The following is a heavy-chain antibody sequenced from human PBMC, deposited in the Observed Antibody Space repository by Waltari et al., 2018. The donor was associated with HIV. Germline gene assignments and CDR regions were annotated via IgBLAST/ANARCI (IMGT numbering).Heavy chain of an antibody. D-gene: IGHD1-26*01. V-gene: IGHV4-38-2*01. CDR2: IYHRGST. CDR1: GYSISSGYY. CDR3: ARRDPGGSYCIDY. J-gene: IGHJ4*02. Sequence: QVQQQESGPGLVKPSETLSLTCAVSGYSISSGYYWGWIRKPPGQGLEWIGSIYHRGSTYYIPSLKSRVTISVDTSKNQFSLKLSSVTAADTAVYYCARRDPGGSYCIDYWGQGTLVTVSS.